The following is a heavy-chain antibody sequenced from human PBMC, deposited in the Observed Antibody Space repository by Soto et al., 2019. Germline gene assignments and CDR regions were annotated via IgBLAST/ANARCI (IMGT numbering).Heavy chain of an antibody. CDR3: ARFDYYDSSGYWSIGY. CDR2: IYYSGST. J-gene: IGHJ4*02. V-gene: IGHV4-61*01. Sequence: SETLSLTCTVSGGSVSSGSYYWSWIRQPPGKGLEWIGYIYYSGSTNYNPSLKSRVTISVDTSKNQFSLKLSSVTAADTAVYYCARFDYYDSSGYWSIGYWGQGTLVTVSS. D-gene: IGHD3-22*01. CDR1: GGSVSSGSYY.